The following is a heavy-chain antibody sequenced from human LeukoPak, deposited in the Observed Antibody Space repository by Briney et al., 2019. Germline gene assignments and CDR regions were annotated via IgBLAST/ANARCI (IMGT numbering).Heavy chain of an antibody. CDR3: ARGGDSSAYYLLDAFDI. D-gene: IGHD3-22*01. CDR1: GGSFSGYY. V-gene: IGHV4-34*01. J-gene: IGHJ3*02. CDR2: INHSGST. Sequence: SETMSLSCAVYGGSFSGYYWSWIRQSPGKRLEWIGEINHSGSTNYTPSLKSRVTISVDTSKNQFSLKLSSVTAADTAVYYCARGGDSSAYYLLDAFDIWGQGTMVTVCS.